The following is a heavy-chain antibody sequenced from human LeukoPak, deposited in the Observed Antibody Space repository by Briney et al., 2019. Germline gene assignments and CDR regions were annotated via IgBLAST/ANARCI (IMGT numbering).Heavy chain of an antibody. CDR1: GSTFSDYY. CDR3: ARDEDYDSSGYSY. V-gene: IGHV3-11*04. D-gene: IGHD3-22*01. Sequence: GGSLRLSCAASGSTFSDYYMSWIRQAPGKGLEWVSYISSSGSTIYYADSVKGRFTISRDNAKNSLYLQMNSLRAEDTAVYYCARDEDYDSSGYSYWGQGTLVTVSS. CDR2: ISSSGSTI. J-gene: IGHJ4*02.